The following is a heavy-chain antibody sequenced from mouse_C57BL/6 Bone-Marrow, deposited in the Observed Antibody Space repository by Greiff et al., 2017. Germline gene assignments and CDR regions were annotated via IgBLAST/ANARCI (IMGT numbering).Heavy chain of an antibody. Sequence: VQLQQSGAELVRPGTSVTVSCKASGYAFTNYLIEWVKQRPGQGLEWIGVINPGSGGTNYNEKFKGKATLTADKSSSTAYMQLSSLTSEDSAVYFCARWGAQARDYFDYWGQGTTLTVSS. CDR1: GYAFTNYL. V-gene: IGHV1-54*01. J-gene: IGHJ2*01. CDR2: INPGSGGT. CDR3: ARWGAQARDYFDY. D-gene: IGHD3-2*02.